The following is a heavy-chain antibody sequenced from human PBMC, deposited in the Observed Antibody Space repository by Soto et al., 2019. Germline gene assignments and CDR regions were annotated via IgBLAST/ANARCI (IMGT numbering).Heavy chain of an antibody. CDR1: GGSISSGDYY. CDR3: ARVSKIRVSTSVPDY. J-gene: IGHJ4*02. Sequence: QVQLQESGPGLVKPSQTLSLTCTVSGGSISSGDYYWSWIRQPPGKGLEWIGYIYYSGSTYYNPSLKSLVTISVDTSKNQCSVKLSSVTAADTAVYYCARVSKIRVSTSVPDYWGQGTLVTVSS. D-gene: IGHD2-2*01. CDR2: IYYSGST. V-gene: IGHV4-30-4*01.